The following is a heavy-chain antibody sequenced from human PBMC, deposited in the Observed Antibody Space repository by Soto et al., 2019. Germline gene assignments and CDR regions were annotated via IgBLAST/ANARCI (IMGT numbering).Heavy chain of an antibody. J-gene: IGHJ4*02. V-gene: IGHV4-39*07. CDR2: IYYSGST. Sequence: PSETLSLTCIVSGGSISSSSYYWGWIRQPPGKGLEWIGNIYYSGSTNYNPSLKSRVTISVDTSKNQFSLKLSSVTAADTAVYYCARWEVHCSGGSCYSDLDYWGQGTLVTVSS. D-gene: IGHD2-15*01. CDR1: GGSISSSSYY. CDR3: ARWEVHCSGGSCYSDLDY.